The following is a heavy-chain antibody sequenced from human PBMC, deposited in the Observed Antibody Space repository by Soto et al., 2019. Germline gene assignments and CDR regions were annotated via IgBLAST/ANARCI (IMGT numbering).Heavy chain of an antibody. CDR3: AYLPCSGGSCYWFSYSGMDV. D-gene: IGHD2-15*01. V-gene: IGHV2-5*02. CDR1: GFSLSTSGVG. Sequence: QITLKASGPTLVKPTQTLTLTCTFSGFSLSTSGVGVAWIRQPPGKALEWLALIYWDDDKRYRPSLETRLTIPKDTSKNKVVFTMTNMVSVDTATYYCAYLPCSGGSCYWFSYSGMDVWGQGTTVTASS. J-gene: IGHJ6*02. CDR2: IYWDDDK.